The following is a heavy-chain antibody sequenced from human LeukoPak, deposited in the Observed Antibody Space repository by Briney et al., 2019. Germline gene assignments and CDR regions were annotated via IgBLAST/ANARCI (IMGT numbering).Heavy chain of an antibody. CDR3: ARVHMSTSMGSYWYFDL. Sequence: ASVKVSCKAYGYTFTSYNINWVRQATGRGLEWMGWMNPNSGNTGYVQKFQGRVTMTRNTSISTVYMELSSLRSEDTAVYYCARVHMSTSMGSYWYFDLWGRGTLVTVSS. D-gene: IGHD5-24*01. CDR1: GYTFTSYN. CDR2: MNPNSGNT. J-gene: IGHJ2*01. V-gene: IGHV1-8*01.